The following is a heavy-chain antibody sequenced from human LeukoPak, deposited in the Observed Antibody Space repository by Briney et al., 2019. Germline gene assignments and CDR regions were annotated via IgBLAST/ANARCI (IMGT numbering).Heavy chain of an antibody. D-gene: IGHD2-2*01. V-gene: IGHV4-38-2*02. Sequence: SETLSLTCTVSGYSISSGYYWGWIRPPPGKGLEWIGSIYHSGSTYYNPSLKSRVTISVDTSKNQFSLKLSSVTAAGTAVYYCARAGGLGYCSSTSCRYYYYMDVWGKGTTVTVSS. CDR3: ARAGGLGYCSSTSCRYYYYMDV. CDR2: IYHSGST. CDR1: GYSISSGYY. J-gene: IGHJ6*03.